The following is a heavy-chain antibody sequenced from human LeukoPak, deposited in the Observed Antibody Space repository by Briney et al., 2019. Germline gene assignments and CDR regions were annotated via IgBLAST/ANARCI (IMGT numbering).Heavy chain of an antibody. D-gene: IGHD3-10*02. CDR1: GFTFSNYS. V-gene: IGHV3-23*01. CDR2: ISGGGGNT. Sequence: GGSLRLSCAASGFTFSNYSMSWVRQAPGKGLEWVSAISGGGGNTYYADSVKGRFTISRDNSKNTLYLQMNSLRAEYTAVYYCAKDVRGESDYWGQGTLVTVSS. J-gene: IGHJ4*02. CDR3: AKDVRGESDY.